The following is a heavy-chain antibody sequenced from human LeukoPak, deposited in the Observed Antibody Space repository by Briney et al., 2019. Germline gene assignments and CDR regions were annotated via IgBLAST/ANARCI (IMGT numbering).Heavy chain of an antibody. CDR3: ARGSSIFGVVTADFDY. CDR2: ISAYNGNT. D-gene: IGHD3-3*01. CDR1: GYTFTSYG. J-gene: IGHJ4*02. Sequence: ASVKVSCTASGYTFTSYGISWVRQAPGQGLEWMGWISAYNGNTNYAQKLQGRVTMTTDTSTSTAYMELRSLRSDDTAVYYCARGSSIFGVVTADFDYWGQGTLVTVSS. V-gene: IGHV1-18*01.